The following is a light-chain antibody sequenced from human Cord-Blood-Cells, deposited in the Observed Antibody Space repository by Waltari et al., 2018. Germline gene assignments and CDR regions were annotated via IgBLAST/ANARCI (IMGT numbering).Light chain of an antibody. CDR3: AAWDDSPLRQV. J-gene: IGLJ2*01. Sequence: QSVLTQPPSASGTPWQRVTISCSGSSSNIGSNTVNWYQQLPGTAPKLLIYSNNQRPSGVPDRFSGSKSGTSASLAISGLPSEDEADYYCAAWDDSPLRQVFGGGTKLTVL. CDR1: SSNIGSNT. V-gene: IGLV1-44*01. CDR2: SNN.